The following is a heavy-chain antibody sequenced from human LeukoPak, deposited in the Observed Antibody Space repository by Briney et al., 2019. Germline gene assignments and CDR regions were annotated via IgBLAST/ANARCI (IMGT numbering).Heavy chain of an antibody. CDR3: AITLVSFYYYYYGMDV. CDR2: MNPNSGNT. V-gene: IGHV1-8*01. CDR1: GDTFTSYD. D-gene: IGHD3-9*01. Sequence: ASVKVSCKASGDTFTSYDSNWVRQATGQGLEWMGWMNPNSGNTGYAQKFQGRVTMTRNTSISTAYMELSSLRSEDTAVYYCAITLVSFYYYYYGMDVWGQGTTVTVSS. J-gene: IGHJ6*02.